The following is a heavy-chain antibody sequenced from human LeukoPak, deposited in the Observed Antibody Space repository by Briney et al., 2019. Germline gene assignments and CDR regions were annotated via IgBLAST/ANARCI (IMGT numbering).Heavy chain of an antibody. Sequence: SETLSLTCTVSGGSIRSYYWSWIRQLPGKGLEWIAYIYYSGSTNYNPSLKSRVTISVDTSKNQFSLKLSSVTAADTAVYYCARSRDILTGYYFHWGQGTLVTVSS. J-gene: IGHJ4*02. D-gene: IGHD3-9*01. V-gene: IGHV4-59*08. CDR2: IYYSGST. CDR1: GGSIRSYY. CDR3: ARSRDILTGYYFH.